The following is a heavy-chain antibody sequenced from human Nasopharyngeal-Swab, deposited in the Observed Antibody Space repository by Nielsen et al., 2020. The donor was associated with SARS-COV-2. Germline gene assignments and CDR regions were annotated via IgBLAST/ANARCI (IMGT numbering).Heavy chain of an antibody. V-gene: IGHV4-31*03. J-gene: IGHJ4*02. CDR3: ARGWIYYFDY. CDR1: GDSISSSSYY. Sequence: SETLSLTCTVSGDSISSSSYYWGWIRQPPGKGLEWIGYIYYSGSTYYNPSLKSRVTISVDTSKNQFSLKLSSVTAADTAVYYCARGWIYYFDYWGQGTLVTVSS. D-gene: IGHD1-1*01. CDR2: IYYSGST.